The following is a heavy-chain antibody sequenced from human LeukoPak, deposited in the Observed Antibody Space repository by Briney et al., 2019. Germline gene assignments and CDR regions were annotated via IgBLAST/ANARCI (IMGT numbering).Heavy chain of an antibody. CDR1: GYTFNNYD. J-gene: IGHJ3*02. CDR2: INTYDGNT. V-gene: IGHV1-18*01. D-gene: IGHD6-13*01. Sequence: ASVKVSCKASGYTFNNYDINWVRQAPGQGLEWMGWINTYDGNTNYAQKLQGRVTMTTDTSTSTAYMDLRSLRSDDTAVYYCARSLGSRYSSSTLDAFNIWGQGTMVTVSS. CDR3: ARSLGSRYSSSTLDAFNI.